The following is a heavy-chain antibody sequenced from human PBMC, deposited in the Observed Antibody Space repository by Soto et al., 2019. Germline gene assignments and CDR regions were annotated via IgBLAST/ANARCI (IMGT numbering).Heavy chain of an antibody. CDR1: GFTFSGSA. CDR2: IRSKANSYAT. Sequence: GGSLRLSCAASGFTFSGSAMHWVRQASGKGLEWVGRIRSKANSYATAYAASVKGRFTISRDDSKNTAYLQMNSLKTEDTAVYYCTSYCSSTSCHHYYYYGMDVWGQGTTVTVSS. CDR3: TSYCSSTSCHHYYYYGMDV. J-gene: IGHJ6*02. D-gene: IGHD2-2*01. V-gene: IGHV3-73*01.